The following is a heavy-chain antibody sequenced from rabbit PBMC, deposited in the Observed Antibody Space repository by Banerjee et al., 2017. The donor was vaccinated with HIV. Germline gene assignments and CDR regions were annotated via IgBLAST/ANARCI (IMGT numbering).Heavy chain of an antibody. CDR2: IYAGSSGNT. D-gene: IGHD6-1*01. CDR3: AIWAHSDAFDL. J-gene: IGHJ4*01. CDR1: GFSFSSSYW. Sequence: QSLEESGGDLVQPGASLTLTCTASGFSFSSSYWICWVRQAPGKGLEWIACIYAGSSGNTYYATWAKGRFTISKTSSTTVTLQMTSLTDADTATYFCAIWAHSDAFDLWGPGTLVTVS. V-gene: IGHV1S40*01.